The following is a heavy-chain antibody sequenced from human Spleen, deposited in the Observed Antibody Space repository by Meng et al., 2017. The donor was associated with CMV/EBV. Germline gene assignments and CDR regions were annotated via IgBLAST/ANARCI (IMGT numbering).Heavy chain of an antibody. D-gene: IGHD2-15*01. CDR1: GGTLTDYD. V-gene: IGHV1-69*05. CDR3: ARVIGYCSGGSCYSSAPYYYYYGMDV. J-gene: IGHJ6*02. Sequence: SVKVSCKASGGTLTDYDISWVRQAPGQGLEWMGGIIGISETTNYAQKFQDRVTITTDESTSTVYMELSSLRAEDTAVYYCARVIGYCSGGSCYSSAPYYYYYGMDVWGQGTTVTVSS. CDR2: IIGISETT.